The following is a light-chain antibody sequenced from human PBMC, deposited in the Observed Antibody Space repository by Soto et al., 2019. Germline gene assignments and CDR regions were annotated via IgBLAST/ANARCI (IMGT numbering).Light chain of an antibody. Sequence: EIVLTQSPATLSLSPGERATLSCRASQSVRIYLAWYQQKPGQAPRLLIYDASNRATGIPARFSGSGSGTDFTLTISSLEPEDCAVYYCQQRAYWPPLTFGGGTKVEIK. CDR1: QSVRIY. CDR3: QQRAYWPPLT. CDR2: DAS. J-gene: IGKJ4*01. V-gene: IGKV3-11*01.